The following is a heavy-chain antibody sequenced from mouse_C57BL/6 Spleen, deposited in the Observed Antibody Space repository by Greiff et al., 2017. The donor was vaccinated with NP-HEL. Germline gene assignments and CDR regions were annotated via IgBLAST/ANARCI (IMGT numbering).Heavy chain of an antibody. CDR2: INPNNGGT. D-gene: IGHD2-1*01. V-gene: IGHV1-26*01. J-gene: IGHJ4*01. Sequence: EVQLQQSGPELVKPGASVKISCKASGYTFTDYYMNWVKQSHGKSLEWIGDINPNNGGTSYNQKFKGKATLTVDKSSSTAYMELRSLTSEDSAVYYCARSSNYGNPYAMDYWGQGASVTVSS. CDR1: GYTFTDYY. CDR3: ARSSNYGNPYAMDY.